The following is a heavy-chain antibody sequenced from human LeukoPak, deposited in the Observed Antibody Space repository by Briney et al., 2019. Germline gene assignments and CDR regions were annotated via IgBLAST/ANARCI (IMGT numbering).Heavy chain of an antibody. V-gene: IGHV4-39*01. D-gene: IGHD3-16*02. CDR1: GFTFSSYA. CDR2: IYYSGST. J-gene: IGHJ5*02. CDR3: ARHRNYDYVWGSYRPFNWFDP. Sequence: GSLRLSCAASGFTFSSYAMSWIRQPPGKGLEWIGRIYYSGSTYYNPSLTSRVTISADTSKNQFSLKLSSVTAADTAVYYCARHRNYDYVWGSYRPFNWFDPWGQGTLVTVSS.